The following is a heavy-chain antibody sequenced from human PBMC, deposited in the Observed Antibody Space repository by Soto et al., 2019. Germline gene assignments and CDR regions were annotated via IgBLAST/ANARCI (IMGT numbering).Heavy chain of an antibody. Sequence: PGGSLRLSCAASGFTFSSYGMHWVRQAPGKGLEWVAVISYDGSNKYYADSVKGRFTISRDNSKNTLYLQMNSLRAEDTAVYYCAKRITTVTRWYYYGMDVWGQGTTVTVYS. CDR3: AKRITTVTRWYYYGMDV. CDR2: ISYDGSNK. D-gene: IGHD4-4*01. J-gene: IGHJ6*02. CDR1: GFTFSSYG. V-gene: IGHV3-30*18.